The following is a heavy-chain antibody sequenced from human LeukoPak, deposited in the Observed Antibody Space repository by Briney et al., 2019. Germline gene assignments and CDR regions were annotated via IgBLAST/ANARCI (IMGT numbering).Heavy chain of an antibody. CDR3: AKPPRRATKRVFDAFDI. CDR2: ISGSDGST. D-gene: IGHD1-26*01. V-gene: IGHV3-23*01. J-gene: IGHJ3*02. Sequence: GGTLRLSCAASGFAFSTYGMTWVRQAPGKGLEWVSSISGSDGSTYYADSVKGRFTISRDDSKKTLYLQMNSLRAEDTAVYYCAKPPRRATKRVFDAFDIWGQGTMVTVSS. CDR1: GFAFSTYG.